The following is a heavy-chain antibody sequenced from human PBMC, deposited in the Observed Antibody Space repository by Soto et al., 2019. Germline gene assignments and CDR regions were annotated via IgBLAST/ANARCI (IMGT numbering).Heavy chain of an antibody. J-gene: IGHJ6*02. CDR2: IYYSGST. CDR3: ARDLGATTSNYYYGMDV. D-gene: IGHD1-26*01. Sequence: PSETLSLTCTVSGGSISSGGYYWSWIRQHPGKGLEWIGYIYYSGSTYYNPSLKSRVTISVDTSKNQFSLKLSSVTAADTAVYYCARDLGATTSNYYYGMDVWGQGTTVTVSS. V-gene: IGHV4-31*03. CDR1: GGSISSGGYY.